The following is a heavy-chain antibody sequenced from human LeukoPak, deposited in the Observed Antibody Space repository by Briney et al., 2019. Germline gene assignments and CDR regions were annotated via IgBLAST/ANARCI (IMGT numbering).Heavy chain of an antibody. CDR1: GFTFSTYW. CDR3: AKPHFDY. V-gene: IGHV3-7*01. Sequence: GGSLRLSCVASGFTFSTYWMSWARQAPGKGLEWVANIKQDGGEIYYVDSVKGRFTISRDNAKNSLYLQMNSLGAEDTALYYCAKPHFDYWGQGTLVTVSS. CDR2: IKQDGGEI. J-gene: IGHJ4*02.